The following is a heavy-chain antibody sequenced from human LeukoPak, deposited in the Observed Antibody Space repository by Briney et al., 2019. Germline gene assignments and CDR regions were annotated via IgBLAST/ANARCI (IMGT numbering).Heavy chain of an antibody. Sequence: SETLSLTCTVSGGSISSSSYYWGWIRQPPGKGLEWIGSIYYSGSTYYNPSLKSRVTISVDTSKNQFSLKLSSVTVADTAVYYCARIATVTTSSIDYWGQGTLVTVSS. J-gene: IGHJ4*02. CDR3: ARIATVTTSSIDY. CDR1: GGSISSSSYY. D-gene: IGHD4-11*01. V-gene: IGHV4-39*07. CDR2: IYYSGST.